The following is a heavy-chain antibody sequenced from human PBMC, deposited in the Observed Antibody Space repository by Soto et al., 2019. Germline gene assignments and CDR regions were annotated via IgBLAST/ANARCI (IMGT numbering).Heavy chain of an antibody. CDR2: TTDGGGST. CDR1: GYTFSNYA. Sequence: PGGSLRLSCAASGYTFSNYAMSWVRRAPGKGLEWVSATTDGGGSTYYADSVKGRFTISRDNSKSTLYLQMNSLRVEDTAVSHCAKAYRVTVVGIYHWFDSWGHGTLVTVSS. CDR3: AKAYRVTVVGIYHWFDS. J-gene: IGHJ5*01. D-gene: IGHD6-19*01. V-gene: IGHV3-23*01.